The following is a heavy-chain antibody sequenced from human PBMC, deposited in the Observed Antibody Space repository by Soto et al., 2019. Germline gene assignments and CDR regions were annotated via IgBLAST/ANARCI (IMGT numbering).Heavy chain of an antibody. CDR1: GGSISSGSSY. D-gene: IGHD3-22*01. V-gene: IGHV4-39*01. CDR3: AGLFPYLSSGYHINY. CDR2: SYYLGNT. Sequence: SETLSLTCTVSGGSISSGSSYWGWIRQPPGKGLEWIGSSYYLGNTYYNPSLGGRVSISVDTSKNQFSLKLKSVTAADTAVFYCAGLFPYLSSGYHINYLGQGTLVTVSS. J-gene: IGHJ4*02.